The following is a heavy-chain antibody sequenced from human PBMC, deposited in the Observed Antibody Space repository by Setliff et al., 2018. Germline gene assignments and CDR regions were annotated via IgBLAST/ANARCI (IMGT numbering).Heavy chain of an antibody. CDR1: GFTFSSYG. J-gene: IGHJ6*02. D-gene: IGHD3-10*01. CDR3: AKDRSGSKAYYYYGMDV. CDR2: ISYDGSNK. Sequence: LRLSCAASGFTFSSYGMHWVRQAPGKGLEWVAVISYDGSNKYYADSVKGRFTISRDNSKNTLYLQMNSLRAEDTAVYYCAKDRSGSKAYYYYGMDVWGQGTTVTVS. V-gene: IGHV3-30*18.